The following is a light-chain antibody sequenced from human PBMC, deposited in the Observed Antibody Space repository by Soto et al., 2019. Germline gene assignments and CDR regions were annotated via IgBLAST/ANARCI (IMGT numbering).Light chain of an antibody. CDR1: SSDVGHYNY. Sequence: QSALTQPASVSGSPGQSITISCTGTSSDVGHYNYVSWYQQHPGKAPKLIIYGVTNRPSGVSNRFSGSKSGNTASLTISGLQAEDEADYYCSSFTTSSTDCLFGGGTKLTVL. CDR3: SSFTTSSTDCL. J-gene: IGLJ3*02. V-gene: IGLV2-14*01. CDR2: GVT.